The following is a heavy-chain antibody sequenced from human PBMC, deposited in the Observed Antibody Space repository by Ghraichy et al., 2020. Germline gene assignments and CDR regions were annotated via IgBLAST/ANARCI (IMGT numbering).Heavy chain of an antibody. D-gene: IGHD3-22*01. J-gene: IGHJ4*02. CDR1: GDSVSSNRAA. Sequence: SQTLSLTCAISGDSVSSNRAAWNWIRQSPSRGLEWLGRTYYTSKWYNEFALSVKSRITINADTSKNQFSLQLNSVTPEDTAVYYCARGHYDGTAMDYWGQGTLVTVSS. V-gene: IGHV6-1*01. CDR2: TYYTSKWYN. CDR3: ARGHYDGTAMDY.